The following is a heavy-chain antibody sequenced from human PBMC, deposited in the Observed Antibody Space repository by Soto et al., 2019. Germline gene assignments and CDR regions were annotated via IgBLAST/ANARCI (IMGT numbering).Heavy chain of an antibody. CDR3: AKDRMTSVHTLDY. J-gene: IGHJ4*02. CDR2: MSFDATDA. D-gene: IGHD4-17*01. CDR1: GFTFSSYG. Sequence: GGSLRLSCAASGFTFSSYGMHWVLQAPGKGLEWVALMSFDATDAYYADSVKGRFTISRDNSKNTLYLQINSLRGEDTAVYYCAKDRMTSVHTLDYWGRGTLVTVSS. V-gene: IGHV3-30*02.